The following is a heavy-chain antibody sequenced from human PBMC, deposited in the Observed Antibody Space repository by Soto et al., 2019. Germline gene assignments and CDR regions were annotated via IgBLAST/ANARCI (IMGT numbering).Heavy chain of an antibody. V-gene: IGHV4-31*03. CDR1: GGSISSGGYY. CDR2: IYYSGST. J-gene: IGHJ5*02. CDR3: ARDSSRDNWFDP. D-gene: IGHD2-15*01. Sequence: PSETLSLTCTVSGGSISSGGYYWSWIRQHPGKGLEWIGYIYYSGSTYYNPSLKSRVTISVDTSKNQFSLKLGSVTAADTAVYYCARDSSRDNWFDPWGQGTLVTVSS.